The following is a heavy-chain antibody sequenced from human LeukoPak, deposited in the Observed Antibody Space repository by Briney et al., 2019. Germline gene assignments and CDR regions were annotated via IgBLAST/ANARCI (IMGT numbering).Heavy chain of an antibody. Sequence: SETLSLTCAVYGGSFSGYYWSWIRQPPGKGLEWIGEINHSGSTNYNPSLKSRVTISVDTSKNQFSLKLSSVTAADTAVYYCARLHSYYGMDVWGQGTTVTVSS. CDR2: INHSGST. CDR1: GGSFSGYY. CDR3: ARLHSYYGMDV. V-gene: IGHV4-34*01. D-gene: IGHD4-4*01. J-gene: IGHJ6*02.